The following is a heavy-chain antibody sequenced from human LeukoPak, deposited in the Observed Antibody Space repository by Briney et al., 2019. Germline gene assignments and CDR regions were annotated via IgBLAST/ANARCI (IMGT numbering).Heavy chain of an antibody. CDR1: GXTFSNAW. J-gene: IGHJ4*02. D-gene: IGHD2-15*01. CDR2: IKSKTDGGTT. CDR3: TTRYCSGGRCDY. Sequence: PGGSLRLSWAASGXTFSNAWMNWVRQAPGKGLESVGRIKSKTDGGTTDYAAPVKGRFTISRDDSKTTLYLQMNSLKTEDTAVYYCTTRYCSGGRCDYWGQGTLVTVSS. V-gene: IGHV3-15*01.